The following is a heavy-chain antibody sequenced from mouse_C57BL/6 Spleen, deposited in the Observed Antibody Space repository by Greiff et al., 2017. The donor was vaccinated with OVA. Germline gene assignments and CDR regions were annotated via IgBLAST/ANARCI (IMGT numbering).Heavy chain of an antibody. V-gene: IGHV1-9*01. D-gene: IGHD1-1*01. CDR1: GYTFTGYW. CDR2: ILPGSGST. J-gene: IGHJ2*01. CDR3: ASPWRTYGSSYDFDY. Sequence: QVQLQQSGAELMKPGASVKLSCKATGYTFTGYWIEWVKQRPGHGLEWIGEILPGSGSTNYNEKFKGKATFTADTSSNTAYMQLSSLTTEDSAIYYCASPWRTYGSSYDFDYWGQGTTLTVSS.